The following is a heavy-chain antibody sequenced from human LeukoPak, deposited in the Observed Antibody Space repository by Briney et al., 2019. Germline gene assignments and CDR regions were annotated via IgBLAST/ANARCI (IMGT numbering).Heavy chain of an antibody. CDR1: GFTFSGSA. CDR2: IRSKAHSYAT. Sequence: GGSLRLSCAASGFTFSGSAMHWVRQASGKGLEWVGRIRSKAHSYATAYAASVKGRFTISRDDSKNTAYLQMNSLKTEDTAVYYCTRHGGRDYYDSSEDAFDIWGQGTMVIVSS. CDR3: TRHGGRDYYDSSEDAFDI. J-gene: IGHJ3*02. V-gene: IGHV3-73*01. D-gene: IGHD3-22*01.